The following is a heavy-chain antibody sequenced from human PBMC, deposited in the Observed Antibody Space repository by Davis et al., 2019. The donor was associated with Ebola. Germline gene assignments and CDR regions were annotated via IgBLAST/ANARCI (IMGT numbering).Heavy chain of an antibody. D-gene: IGHD3-3*01. V-gene: IGHV3-11*06. Sequence: GESLKISCAASGFTFSDYYMSWIRQAPGKGLEWVSYISSSSSYTNYADSVKGRFTISRDNAKNSLYLQMNSLRAEDTAVYYCARVHRAYYDFWSGYYTQFDYWGQGTLVTVSS. CDR3: ARVHRAYYDFWSGYYTQFDY. J-gene: IGHJ4*02. CDR1: GFTFSDYY. CDR2: ISSSSSYT.